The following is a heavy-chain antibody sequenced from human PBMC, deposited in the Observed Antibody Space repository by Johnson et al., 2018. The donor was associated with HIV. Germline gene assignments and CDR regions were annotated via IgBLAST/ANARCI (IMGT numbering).Heavy chain of an antibody. CDR3: AKCRGLGARGAFDI. D-gene: IGHD5-12*01. CDR1: GFTFSSYG. V-gene: IGHV3-30*18. J-gene: IGHJ3*02. Sequence: VQLVESGGGLVQPGGSLRLSCAASGFTFSSYGMHWVRQAPGKGLEWVAVISYDGSNKYYADSVKGRFTISRDNSKNTLYLQMSSLRAEDTAVYYCAKCRGLGARGAFDIWGQGTMVTVSS. CDR2: ISYDGSNK.